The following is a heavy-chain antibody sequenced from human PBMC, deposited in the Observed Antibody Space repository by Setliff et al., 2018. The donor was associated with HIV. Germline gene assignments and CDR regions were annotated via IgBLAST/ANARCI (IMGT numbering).Heavy chain of an antibody. V-gene: IGHV4-34*01. J-gene: IGHJ4*02. CDR3: ARGGTVSAAFDS. CDR1: GGSFSGYY. Sequence: ASETLSLTCAVYGGSFSGYYWSWIRQPPGKGLEWIGEINHDRTTNYNPSLKSRVTVSVDTSKNQFSLTLNSVTAADTAVYFCARGGTVSAAFDSWGQGTPVTVSS. D-gene: IGHD6-19*01. CDR2: INHDRTT.